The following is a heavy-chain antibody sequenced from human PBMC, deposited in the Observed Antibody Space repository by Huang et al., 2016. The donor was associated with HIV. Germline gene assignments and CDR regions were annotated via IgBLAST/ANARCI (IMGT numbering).Heavy chain of an antibody. D-gene: IGHD3-3*01. Sequence: QMQLQQRGAGLLKPSETLSLTCGVSGGSFTGNYLTWIRQAPGKGLEWIGEVNDSGTTTHNRSLNGRVPLSRDKSNRELSLNLRSVTAADTAVYYCARQWTILEWLLGLDVWGQGTTVIVSS. CDR1: GGSFTGNY. J-gene: IGHJ6*02. V-gene: IGHV4-34*02. CDR2: VNDSGTT. CDR3: ARQWTILEWLLGLDV.